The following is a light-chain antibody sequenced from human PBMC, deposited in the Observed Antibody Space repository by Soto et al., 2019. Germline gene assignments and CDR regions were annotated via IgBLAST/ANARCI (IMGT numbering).Light chain of an antibody. CDR2: KAS. CDR3: QQLKNYPLT. Sequence: DIQMTQSPSTLSGSVGDRVTITCRASQTISSWLAWYQQKPGKAPKLLIYKASTLKSGVPSRFSGSGSGTEFALTISSLQPEDFATYYCQQLKNYPLTFGGGTRWIS. V-gene: IGKV1-5*03. CDR1: QTISSW. J-gene: IGKJ4*01.